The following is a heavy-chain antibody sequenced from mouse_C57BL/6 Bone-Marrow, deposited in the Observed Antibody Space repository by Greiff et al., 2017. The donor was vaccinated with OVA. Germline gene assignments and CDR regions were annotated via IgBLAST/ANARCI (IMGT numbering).Heavy chain of an antibody. CDR2: IHPSDSAT. D-gene: IGHD1-1*01. CDR1: CYTFTSYW. CDR3: AISYYYGSSYWYFDV. J-gene: IGHJ1*03. V-gene: IGHV1-74*01. Sequence: VQLQQPGAELVKPGASVKVSCKASCYTFTSYWLHWVKQRPGQGLEWIGRIHPSDSATNYNQKFQGKATLTVDTSSSTAYMQLSSLTSEDSAVYYCAISYYYGSSYWYFDVWGTGTTVTVSS.